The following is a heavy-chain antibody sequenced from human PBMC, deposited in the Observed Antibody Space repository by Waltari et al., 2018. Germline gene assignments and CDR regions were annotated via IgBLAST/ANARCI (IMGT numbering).Heavy chain of an antibody. CDR2: INIDNRNT. J-gene: IGHJ4*02. CDR1: GHTCRSCT. V-gene: IGHV1-3*04. CDR3: ASDWQGSGWSWIS. D-gene: IGHD6-19*01. Sequence: QLQLEQSGAEVRKSGASVKVSCKASGHTCRSCTLHWLRQAPGQTLEWMGWINIDNRNTKYSGNFWGRVAITGDASATTFFMELRWLTSADTALYYCASDWQGSGWSWISWGQGTLVTVSS.